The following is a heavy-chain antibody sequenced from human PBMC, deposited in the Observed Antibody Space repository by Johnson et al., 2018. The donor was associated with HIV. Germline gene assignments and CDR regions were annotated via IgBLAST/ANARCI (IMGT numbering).Heavy chain of an antibody. CDR3: AREFVRFLEWFQTDGRAFDI. CDR1: GFTFDDYA. Sequence: LLVESVGGLLQPGGSLRLSCAASGFTFDDYAMHWVRQAPGKGLEWVSGISWNSGSIGYADSVKGRFTISRDNAKNSLYLQMNSLRAEDTAVYYCAREFVRFLEWFQTDGRAFDIWGQGTMVSVSS. J-gene: IGHJ3*02. D-gene: IGHD3-3*01. V-gene: IGHV3-9*01. CDR2: ISWNSGSI.